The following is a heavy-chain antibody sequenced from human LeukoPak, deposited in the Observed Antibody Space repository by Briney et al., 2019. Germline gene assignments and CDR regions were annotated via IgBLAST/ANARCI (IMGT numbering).Heavy chain of an antibody. V-gene: IGHV3-48*01. Sequence: GGSLRLSCAASGFTFSSYSMNWVRQAPGKGLEWVSYISSSSSTIYYADSVKGRFTISRDNAKNSLYLQMNSLRAEDTAVYYCAKEAPYGPFDYWGQGTLVTVSS. D-gene: IGHD3-10*01. CDR2: ISSSSSTI. J-gene: IGHJ4*02. CDR1: GFTFSSYS. CDR3: AKEAPYGPFDY.